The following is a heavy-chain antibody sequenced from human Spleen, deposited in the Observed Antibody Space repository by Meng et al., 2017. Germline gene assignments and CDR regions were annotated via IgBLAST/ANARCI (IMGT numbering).Heavy chain of an antibody. CDR3: ATDEYSSN. V-gene: IGHV1-24*01. J-gene: IGHJ4*02. D-gene: IGHD6-6*01. CDR1: GYTLTELA. CDR2: FDPQDGET. Sequence: QVQAVHARAAVTTPGSSGNVSCKVPGYTLTELAMHWVRQSPGKGLEWMGCFDPQDGETLYAQKFQGRVTMTEDTSTDTAYMELSSLRSDDTAVYYCATDEYSSNWGQGTLVTVSS.